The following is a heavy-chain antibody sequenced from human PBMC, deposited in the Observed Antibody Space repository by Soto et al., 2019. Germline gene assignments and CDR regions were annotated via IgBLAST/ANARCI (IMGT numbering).Heavy chain of an antibody. Sequence: QVQLQQWGAGLLKPSETLSLTCAVYGGSFSGYYWSWIRQPPGKGLVWIGEINHSGSTNYNPSLKSRVTISVDTSKNQFSLKLSSVTAADTAVYYCARGRVIDFYWFDPWGQGTLVTVSS. CDR1: GGSFSGYY. D-gene: IGHD3-22*01. CDR3: ARGRVIDFYWFDP. V-gene: IGHV4-34*01. J-gene: IGHJ5*02. CDR2: INHSGST.